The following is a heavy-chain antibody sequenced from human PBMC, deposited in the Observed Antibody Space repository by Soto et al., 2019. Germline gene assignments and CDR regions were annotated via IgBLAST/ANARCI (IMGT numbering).Heavy chain of an antibody. CDR1: GFTVSSNY. V-gene: IGHV3-66*01. Sequence: GGSLRLSCAASGFTVSSNYMSWVRQAPGKGLEWVSVIYSGGSTYYADSVKGRFTISRDNSKNTPYLQMNSLRAEDTAVYYCARASRNYYDSSGYLYYFDYWGQGTLVTVSS. CDR2: IYSGGST. D-gene: IGHD3-22*01. J-gene: IGHJ4*02. CDR3: ARASRNYYDSSGYLYYFDY.